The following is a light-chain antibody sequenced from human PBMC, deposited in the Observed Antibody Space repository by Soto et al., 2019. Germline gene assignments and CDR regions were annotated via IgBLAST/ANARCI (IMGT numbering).Light chain of an antibody. Sequence: EIVLTQSPGILSLSPGERATFSSRASQSVSSSYLAWYQQKPGQAPRVLIYGASSRATGVPDRFSGSGSGTDITLTISRLEPEDFAVYYCQQYGRSSWTFGQGTKVEIK. V-gene: IGKV3-20*01. CDR3: QQYGRSSWT. J-gene: IGKJ1*01. CDR1: QSVSSSY. CDR2: GAS.